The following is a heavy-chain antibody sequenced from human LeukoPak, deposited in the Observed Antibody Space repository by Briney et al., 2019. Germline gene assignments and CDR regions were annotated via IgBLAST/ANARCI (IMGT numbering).Heavy chain of an antibody. CDR1: GFSFSSYW. V-gene: IGHV3-74*03. J-gene: IGHJ5*02. D-gene: IGHD1-26*01. CDR2: INTDGSRT. Sequence: PGGSLRLSCAASGFSFSSYWLHWVRQVPGKGLVWVSRINTDGSRTTYADSVRGRFTISRDNAKNTLYLQMNSLRAEDTALYYCARVRSGSYDWSDPWGQGTLVTVSS. CDR3: ARVRSGSYDWSDP.